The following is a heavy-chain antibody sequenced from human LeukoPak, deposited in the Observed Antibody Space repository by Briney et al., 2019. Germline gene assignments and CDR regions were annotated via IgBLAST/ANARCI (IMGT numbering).Heavy chain of an antibody. Sequence: AASVKVSCKASGYTFTTSGISWVRQAPGQGLEWMGWISPYNGNTNYAQKVQGRVTMTTDTSTSTAHMELRTLRSDDTAVYYCARGLGATTFADFDYWGQRTLVTVSS. CDR3: ARGLGATTFADFDY. CDR1: GYTFTTSG. D-gene: IGHD1-26*01. J-gene: IGHJ4*02. V-gene: IGHV1-18*01. CDR2: ISPYNGNT.